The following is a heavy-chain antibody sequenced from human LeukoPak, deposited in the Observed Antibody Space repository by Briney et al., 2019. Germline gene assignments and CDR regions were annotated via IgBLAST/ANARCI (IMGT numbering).Heavy chain of an antibody. CDR1: GYCITSYA. CDR3: ARDLNYGMDV. J-gene: IGHJ6*02. Sequence: GASVKVSCKASGYCITSYAMHWVRQAPGERHEWMGWINAGNGNTKYSQKFQGRVTITRDTSASTAYMELSSLRSEDTAVYYCARDLNYGMDVWGQGTTVTVSS. CDR2: INAGNGNT. V-gene: IGHV1-3*01.